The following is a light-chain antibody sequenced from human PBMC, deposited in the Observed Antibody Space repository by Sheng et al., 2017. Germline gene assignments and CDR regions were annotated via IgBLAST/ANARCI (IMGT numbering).Light chain of an antibody. J-gene: IGKJ2*01. CDR1: QSVRNN. V-gene: IGKV3-15*01. CDR3: QQYNNWPRT. CDR2: DAS. Sequence: EIVMTQSPATLSVSPGERATLSCRASQSVRNNLAWYQQKPGQAPRLLIYDASTGATGIPARFGGSGSGTEFTLTISSLQSEDFAVYYCQQYNNWPRTFGQGTKLEIK.